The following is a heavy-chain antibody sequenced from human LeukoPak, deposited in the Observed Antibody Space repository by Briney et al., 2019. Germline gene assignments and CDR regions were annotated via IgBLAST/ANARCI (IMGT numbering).Heavy chain of an antibody. CDR1: EFTFSSYN. V-gene: IGHV3-21*04. CDR2: ISSFSSYI. J-gene: IGHJ4*02. CDR3: ARRAGDYSHPYDY. Sequence: PGGSLRLSCAASEFTFSSYNMNWVRQAPGKGLEWVSSISSFSSYIYYADSVKGRFTISRDNAKNSLYLQMSSLRAEDTAVYYCARRAGDYSHPYDYWGQGTLVTVSS. D-gene: IGHD3-22*01.